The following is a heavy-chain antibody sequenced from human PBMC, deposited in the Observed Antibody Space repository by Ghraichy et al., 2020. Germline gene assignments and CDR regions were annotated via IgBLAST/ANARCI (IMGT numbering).Heavy chain of an antibody. CDR3: AKDRADFWSGYSRRNWFDP. CDR2: ISGSGGST. D-gene: IGHD3-3*01. Sequence: GGSLRLSCAASGFTFSSYAMSWVRQAPGKGLEWVSAISGSGGSTYYADSVKGRFTISRDNSKNTLYLQMNSLRAEDTAVYYCAKDRADFWSGYSRRNWFDPWGQGTLVTVSS. V-gene: IGHV3-23*01. CDR1: GFTFSSYA. J-gene: IGHJ5*02.